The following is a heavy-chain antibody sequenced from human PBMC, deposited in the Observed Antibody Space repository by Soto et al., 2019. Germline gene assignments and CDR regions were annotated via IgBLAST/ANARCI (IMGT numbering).Heavy chain of an antibody. CDR2: ISGSGGST. CDR1: GFTFSSYA. D-gene: IGHD6-19*01. Sequence: GGSLRLSCAASGFTFSSYAMSWVRQAPGKGLEWVSAISGSGGSTYYADSVKGRFTISRDNSKKKLYLQMNSLRAEDTAVYDCAKEGGSGFDYWGQGTLVTVSS. CDR3: AKEGGSGFDY. V-gene: IGHV3-23*01. J-gene: IGHJ4*02.